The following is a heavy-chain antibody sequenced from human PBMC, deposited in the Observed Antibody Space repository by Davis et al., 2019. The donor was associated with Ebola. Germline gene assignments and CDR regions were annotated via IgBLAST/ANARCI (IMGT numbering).Heavy chain of an antibody. D-gene: IGHD1-26*01. J-gene: IGHJ4*02. V-gene: IGHV3-23*01. CDR2: FPGSGGGP. Sequence: GSLKISCAASGFTFSTNYMSWVRQAPGKGLEWVSTFPGSGGGPSYADSVKGRFTFSRDNSQSTLYLHMNSLRVEDTAIYYCAKHYSGSYCQDSWGQGTLVTVSS. CDR3: AKHYSGSYCQDS. CDR1: GFTFSTNY.